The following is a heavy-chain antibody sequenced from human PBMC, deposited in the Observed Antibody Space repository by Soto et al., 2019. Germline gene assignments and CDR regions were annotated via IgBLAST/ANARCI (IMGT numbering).Heavy chain of an antibody. J-gene: IGHJ6*02. CDR3: ARSDPGYAYGLNV. Sequence: PGGSLRLSCEASGFSFSGYTMHWVRQAPGRGLEWVSLLYSGGRIYYADSVKGRFTISRDTSKKTLYLQMNSLRTEDTAVYYCARSDPGYAYGLNVWGQGTTVTVSS. CDR1: GFSFSGYT. V-gene: IGHV3-53*01. D-gene: IGHD5-18*01. CDR2: LYSGGRI.